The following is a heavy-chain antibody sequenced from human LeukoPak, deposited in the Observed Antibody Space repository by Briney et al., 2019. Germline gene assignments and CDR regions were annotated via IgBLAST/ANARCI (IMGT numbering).Heavy chain of an antibody. D-gene: IGHD3-16*01. CDR3: ARVNVCPRCHFDY. Sequence: PGGALRLSCAATRFTFLSYWMHWVRPAPGKGLAGVSRISPDGSSEINADSVKGRFTISRDNAKNTLNLQMKSLRVEDTAVYYCARVNVCPRCHFDYWGQGTLVTVSA. J-gene: IGHJ4*02. CDR2: ISPDGSSE. V-gene: IGHV3-74*01. CDR1: RFTFLSYW.